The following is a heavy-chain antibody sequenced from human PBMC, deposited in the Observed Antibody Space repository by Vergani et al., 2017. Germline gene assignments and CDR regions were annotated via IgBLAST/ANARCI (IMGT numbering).Heavy chain of an antibody. J-gene: IGHJ4*02. CDR2: INSDGSST. CDR3: AKDAAKMGKDHFDY. V-gene: IGHV3-74*01. Sequence: EVQLVESGGGLVQPGGSLRLSCAASGFTFSSYWMHWVRQAPGKGLVWVSRINSDGSSTSYADSVKGRFTISRDNAKNTLYLQMNSLRAEDTAVYYCAKDAAKMGKDHFDYWGQGTLVTVSS. D-gene: IGHD5-24*01. CDR1: GFTFSSYW.